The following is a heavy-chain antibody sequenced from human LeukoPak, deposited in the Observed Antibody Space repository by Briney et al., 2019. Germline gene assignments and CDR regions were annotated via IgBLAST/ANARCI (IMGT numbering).Heavy chain of an antibody. CDR3: ARDDEDYVWGSYRYTGRYFDY. Sequence: SETLSLTCTVSGGSISSYYWSWIRQPPGKGLEWIGYIYYSGSTYYNPSLKSRVTISVDTSKNQFSLKLSSVTAADTAVYYCARDDEDYVWGSYRYTGRYFDYWGQGTLVTVSS. J-gene: IGHJ4*02. CDR2: IYYSGST. V-gene: IGHV4-59*12. D-gene: IGHD3-16*02. CDR1: GGSISSYY.